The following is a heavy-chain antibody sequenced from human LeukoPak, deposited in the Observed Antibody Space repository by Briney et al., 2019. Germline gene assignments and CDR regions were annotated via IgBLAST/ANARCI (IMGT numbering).Heavy chain of an antibody. CDR1: GFTFSSYG. D-gene: IGHD2-2*01. CDR3: ARERCSSTSCYPGY. J-gene: IGHJ4*02. V-gene: IGHV3-23*01. CDR2: ISGDAGRT. Sequence: PGGTLRLSCAASGFTFSSYGMNWVRQAPGKGLEWVSGISGDAGRTYYADSVKGRFTISRDNSKNTLYLQMNSLRAEDTAVYYCARERCSSTSCYPGYWGQGTLVTVSS.